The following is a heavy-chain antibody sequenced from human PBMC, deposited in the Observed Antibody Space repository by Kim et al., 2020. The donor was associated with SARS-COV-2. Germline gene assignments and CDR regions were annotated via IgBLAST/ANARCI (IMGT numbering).Heavy chain of an antibody. V-gene: IGHV3-21*01. J-gene: IGHJ4*02. CDR2: ISSSSSYI. D-gene: IGHD6-13*01. Sequence: GGSLRLSCAASGFTFSSYSMNWVRQAPGKGLEWVSSISSSSSYIYYADSVKGRFTISRDNAKNSLYLQMNSLRAEDTAVYYCARERGEREYSSSWYVWFQLFDYWGQGTLVTVSS. CDR1: GFTFSSYS. CDR3: ARERGEREYSSSWYVWFQLFDY.